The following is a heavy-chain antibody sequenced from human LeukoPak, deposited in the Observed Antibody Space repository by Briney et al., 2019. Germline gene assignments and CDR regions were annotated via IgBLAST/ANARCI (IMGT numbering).Heavy chain of an antibody. CDR1: GFTFSIYW. Sequence: PGGSLRLSCAASGFTFSIYWMHWVRQAPGKGLVWVSRINSDVSSTSYADSVKGRFTISRDNAKNTLYLQMNSLRAEDTAVYYCASYSGSYYGFDYWGQGTLVTVFS. V-gene: IGHV3-74*01. CDR2: INSDVSST. CDR3: ASYSGSYYGFDY. J-gene: IGHJ4*02. D-gene: IGHD1-26*01.